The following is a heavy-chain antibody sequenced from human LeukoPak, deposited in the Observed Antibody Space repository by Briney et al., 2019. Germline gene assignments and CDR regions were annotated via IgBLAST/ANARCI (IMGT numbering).Heavy chain of an antibody. CDR1: GGSISSYY. Sequence: SETLSLTCTVSGGSISSYYWSWIRQPPGKGLEWIGYIYYSGSTNYNPSLKRRVTISVDTSKNQFSLKLSSVTAADTAVYYCARHKGSRGYSYGYPVYYFDYWGQGTLVTVSS. CDR3: ARHKGSRGYSYGYPVYYFDY. V-gene: IGHV4-59*08. CDR2: IYYSGST. J-gene: IGHJ4*02. D-gene: IGHD5-18*01.